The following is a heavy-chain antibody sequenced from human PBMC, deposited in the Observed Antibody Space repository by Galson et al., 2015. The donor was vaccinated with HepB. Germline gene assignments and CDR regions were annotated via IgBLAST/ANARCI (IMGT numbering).Heavy chain of an antibody. J-gene: IGHJ5*02. D-gene: IGHD1-14*01. CDR3: ASGKTRTRNWFDP. Sequence: SLRLSCAASGFTFSSYSMNWVRQAPGKGLEWVSYISSSSSTIYYADSVKGRFTISRDNAKNSLYLQMNSLRDEDTAVYYCASGKTRTRNWFDPWGQGTLVTASS. CDR1: GFTFSSYS. CDR2: ISSSSSTI. V-gene: IGHV3-48*02.